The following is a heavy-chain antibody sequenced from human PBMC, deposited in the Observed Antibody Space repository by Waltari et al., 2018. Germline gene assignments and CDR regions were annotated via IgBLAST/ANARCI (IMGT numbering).Heavy chain of an antibody. CDR1: GFTFSRHG. V-gene: IGHV3-30*03. J-gene: IGHJ4*02. CDR3: ARGSAGKPLDN. D-gene: IGHD2-15*01. Sequence: QVRLAESGGGMVQSGGSLRLSCEASGFTFSRHGLHWVRQAPGKGLEWVAFSTYDGGRKFYSYSLKGRFTISRDNSKDILFLDMNNLRRDDTAVYFCARGSAGKPLDNWGQGALVTVSS. CDR2: STYDGGRK.